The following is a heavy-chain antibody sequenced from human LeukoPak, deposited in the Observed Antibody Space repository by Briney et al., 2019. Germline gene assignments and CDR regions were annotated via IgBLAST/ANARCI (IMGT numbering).Heavy chain of an antibody. D-gene: IGHD3-22*01. Sequence: ASVKVSCKASGYTFTNYGISWVRQAPGQGLEWMGWISVYNANTNYAQKLQGRVTMTTDTSTSTTYMELRSLSSDDTAIYYCARDSYYYDTYNLDYWGQGTLVTVSS. CDR2: ISVYNANT. CDR1: GYTFTNYG. V-gene: IGHV1-18*01. CDR3: ARDSYYYDTYNLDY. J-gene: IGHJ4*02.